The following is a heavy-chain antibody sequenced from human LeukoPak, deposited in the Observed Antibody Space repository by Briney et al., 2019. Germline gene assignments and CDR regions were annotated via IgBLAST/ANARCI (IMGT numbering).Heavy chain of an antibody. V-gene: IGHV6-1*01. D-gene: IGHD1-1*01. J-gene: IGHJ5*02. Sequence: SQTLSLTCAISGDSVYSNSAAWNWIRQSPSRGLEWLGRTYYRSKWYNDYAVSVKSRITINPDTSKNQFSLQLNSVTPEDTAVYYCARDQREYNWNDEGNWFDPWGQGTLVTVSS. CDR2: TYYRSKWYN. CDR3: ARDQREYNWNDEGNWFDP. CDR1: GDSVYSNSAA.